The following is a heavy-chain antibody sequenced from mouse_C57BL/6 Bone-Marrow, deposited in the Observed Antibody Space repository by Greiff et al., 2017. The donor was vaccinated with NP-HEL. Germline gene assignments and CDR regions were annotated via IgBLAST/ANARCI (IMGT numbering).Heavy chain of an antibody. CDR3: ARHDGYYWAMDY. J-gene: IGHJ4*01. Sequence: VQLQQSGAELARPGASVKMSCKASGYTFTSYTMHWVKQRPGQGLEWIGYINPSSGYTKYNQKFKDKATLTADKSSSTAYMQLRSLTSEDSAVYYCARHDGYYWAMDYWGQGTSVTVSS. CDR1: GYTFTSYT. D-gene: IGHD2-3*01. V-gene: IGHV1-4*01. CDR2: INPSSGYT.